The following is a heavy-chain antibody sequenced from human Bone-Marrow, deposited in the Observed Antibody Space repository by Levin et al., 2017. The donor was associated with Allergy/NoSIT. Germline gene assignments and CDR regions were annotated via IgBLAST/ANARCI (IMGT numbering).Heavy chain of an antibody. J-gene: IGHJ6*03. CDR1: GDSISSAYY. CDR2: IDHGGST. D-gene: IGHD3-16*02. V-gene: IGHV4-38-2*02. Sequence: SQTLSLTCAVSGDSISSAYYWGWIRQPPGKGLEWIGNIDHGGSTYYNPSLQTRVSLSLDTSKNQFSLILTSATAADTAIYYCSREKFSDSLSFFYFYMDVWGKGTTVTVSS. CDR3: SREKFSDSLSFFYFYMDV.